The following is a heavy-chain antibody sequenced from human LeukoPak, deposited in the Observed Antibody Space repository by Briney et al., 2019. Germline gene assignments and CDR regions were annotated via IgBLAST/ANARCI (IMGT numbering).Heavy chain of an antibody. V-gene: IGHV3-9*01. CDR3: AKAEEPFYYGSGSYLGPVDP. D-gene: IGHD3-10*01. CDR1: GFTFDDYA. J-gene: IGHJ5*02. CDR2: ISWNSGSI. Sequence: GGSLRLSCAASGFTFDDYAMHWVRQAPGKGLEWVSGISWNSGSIGYADSVKGRFTISRDNAKNSLYLQMNSLRAEDTALYYCAKAEEPFYYGSGSYLGPVDPWGQGTLVTVSS.